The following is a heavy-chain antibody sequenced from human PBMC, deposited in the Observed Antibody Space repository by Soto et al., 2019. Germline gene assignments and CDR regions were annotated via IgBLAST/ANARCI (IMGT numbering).Heavy chain of an antibody. CDR3: ASTTYYDFWSGHWPYYYYGMDV. V-gene: IGHV1-18*04. CDR1: GYTFTNYG. CDR2: INADYGNT. D-gene: IGHD3-3*01. Sequence: ASVKVSCKASGYTFTNYGITWVRQAPGQGLEWMGWINADYGNTNYEQKFQGRVTMTTDTSTNTAYMELRSLRSEDTAVYYCASTTYYDFWSGHWPYYYYGMDVWGQGTTVTVS. J-gene: IGHJ6*02.